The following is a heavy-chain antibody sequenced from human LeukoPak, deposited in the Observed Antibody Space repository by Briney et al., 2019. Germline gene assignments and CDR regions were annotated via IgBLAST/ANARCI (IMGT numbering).Heavy chain of an antibody. Sequence: GGSLRLSCAASGFTFSSYAMSWVRQAPGKGLEWVSAISGSGGSTYYADSVKGRFTISRDNSKNTLYLQMNSLRAEDTAVYYCAVLDSSGYYRYLGQGTLVTVSS. V-gene: IGHV3-23*01. CDR3: AVLDSSGYYRY. CDR1: GFTFSSYA. CDR2: ISGSGGST. D-gene: IGHD3-22*01. J-gene: IGHJ4*02.